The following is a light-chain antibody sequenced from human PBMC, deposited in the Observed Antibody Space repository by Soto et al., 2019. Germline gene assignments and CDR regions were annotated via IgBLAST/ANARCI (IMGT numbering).Light chain of an antibody. CDR1: SSNIGSNY. Sequence: QSVLTQPPSASGTPGQRVTISCSGSSSNIGSNYVFWYQNLPGTAPKLLMYRNNQRPSGVPDRFSGSKSGTSASLAISGLRSEDETDYDCAAWDDSLSGVVFGGGTKVTVL. J-gene: IGLJ2*01. V-gene: IGLV1-47*01. CDR2: RNN. CDR3: AAWDDSLSGVV.